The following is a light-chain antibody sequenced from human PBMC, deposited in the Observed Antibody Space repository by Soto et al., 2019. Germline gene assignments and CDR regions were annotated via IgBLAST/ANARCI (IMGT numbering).Light chain of an antibody. J-gene: IGKJ5*01. Sequence: VVLTQSPWTLTFSPGERATLSCRASHSISSSQLAWYQQKPGQAPRLLIYDASNRATGIPARFSGSGSGTDFTLTISSLESDDFAVYYCQQRSDWPSITFGQARRLEI. CDR1: HSISSSQ. CDR3: QQRSDWPSIT. V-gene: IGKV3-11*01. CDR2: DAS.